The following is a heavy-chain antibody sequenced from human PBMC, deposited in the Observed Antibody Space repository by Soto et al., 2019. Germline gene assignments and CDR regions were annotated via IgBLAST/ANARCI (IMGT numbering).Heavy chain of an antibody. D-gene: IGHD3-22*01. V-gene: IGHV4-31*03. CDR1: GGSISSGGYY. CDR3: ARGLYYYDSSGYYYQVPDWFDP. J-gene: IGHJ5*02. Sequence: PSETLSVTCTVSGGSISSGGYYWSWIRQHPGKGLEWIGYIYYSGSTYYNPSLKSRVTISVDTSKNQFSLKLSSVTAADTAVYYCARGLYYYDSSGYYYQVPDWFDPWGQGTLVTVSS. CDR2: IYYSGST.